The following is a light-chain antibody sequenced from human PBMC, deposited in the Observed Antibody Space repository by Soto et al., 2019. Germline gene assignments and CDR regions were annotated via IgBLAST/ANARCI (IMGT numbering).Light chain of an antibody. J-gene: IGKJ2*01. CDR2: HAS. Sequence: EIVLTQSPATLSFSPGERATLSCRASQSVRSYLAWYQQKPGQAPRLLIYHASNRATGIPARFSGSGSGTDYTLTISSREPEDFAVYDCQQRSNWPPRYTFGQGTKLDIK. CDR1: QSVRSY. CDR3: QQRSNWPPRYT. V-gene: IGKV3-11*01.